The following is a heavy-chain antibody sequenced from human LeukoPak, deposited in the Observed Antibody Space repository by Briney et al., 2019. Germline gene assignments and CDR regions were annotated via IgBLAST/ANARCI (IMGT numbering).Heavy chain of an antibody. CDR1: GFTFSSYA. Sequence: GGSLRLSCAASGFTFSSYAMHWVRQAPGKGLEWVAVISYDGSNKYYADSVKGRFTISRDNSKNTLYLQMNSLRAEDTAVYYCARGTEVRFLEWSFNDYWGQGTLVTVSS. J-gene: IGHJ4*02. CDR3: ARGTEVRFLEWSFNDY. CDR2: ISYDGSNK. D-gene: IGHD3-3*01. V-gene: IGHV3-30-3*01.